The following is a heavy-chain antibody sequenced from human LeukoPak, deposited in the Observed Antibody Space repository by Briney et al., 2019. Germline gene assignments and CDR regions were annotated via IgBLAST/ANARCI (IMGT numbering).Heavy chain of an antibody. V-gene: IGHV4-34*01. D-gene: IGHD6-13*01. Sequence: SETLSLTCAVYGGSFSGYYWSWIRQPPGKGLEWIGEINRSGSTNYNPSLKSRVTISVDTSKNQFSLKLSSVTAADTAVYYCARGVHPYSSSWYGGWFDPWGQGTLVTVSS. CDR2: INRSGST. CDR1: GGSFSGYY. CDR3: ARGVHPYSSSWYGGWFDP. J-gene: IGHJ5*02.